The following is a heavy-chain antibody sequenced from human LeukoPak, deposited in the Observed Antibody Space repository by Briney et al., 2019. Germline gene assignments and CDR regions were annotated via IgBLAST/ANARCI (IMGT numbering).Heavy chain of an antibody. CDR1: GFTFSSYA. CDR3: AKGSGYSYNAGYYFDY. Sequence: QPGGSLRLSCAASGFTFSSYAMSWVRPAPGKGLEWVSAISGSGGSTYYADSVKGRFTISRDNSKNTLYLQMNSLRAEDTAVYYCAKGSGYSYNAGYYFDYWGQGTLVTVSS. CDR2: ISGSGGST. V-gene: IGHV3-23*01. J-gene: IGHJ4*02. D-gene: IGHD5-18*01.